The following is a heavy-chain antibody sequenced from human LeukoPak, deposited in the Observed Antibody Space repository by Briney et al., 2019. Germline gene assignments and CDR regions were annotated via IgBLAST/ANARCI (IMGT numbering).Heavy chain of an antibody. J-gene: IGHJ5*02. V-gene: IGHV3-30*04. CDR1: GFTFSSYA. D-gene: IGHD2-15*01. Sequence: GGSLRLSCAASGFTFSSYAMHWVRQAPGKGLEWVAVISYDGSNKYYADSVKGRFTISRDNSKNTLYLQMNSLRAEDTAVYYCARSARYCSGGSCYSDWFDPWGQGTLVTVSS. CDR2: ISYDGSNK. CDR3: ARSARYCSGGSCYSDWFDP.